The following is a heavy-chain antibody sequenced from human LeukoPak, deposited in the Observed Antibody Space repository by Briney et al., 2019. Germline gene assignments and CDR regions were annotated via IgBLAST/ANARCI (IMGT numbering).Heavy chain of an antibody. Sequence: GGSLRLSCAASGFTFSDYYMSWIRQAPGKGLEWVSYISSSGSTIYYADSVKGRFTISRDNAKNSLYLQMNSLSAEDTAVYYCARGRNVEMATTSPLGYWGQGTLVTVSS. CDR2: ISSSGSTI. V-gene: IGHV3-11*04. D-gene: IGHD5-24*01. CDR3: ARGRNVEMATTSPLGY. CDR1: GFTFSDYY. J-gene: IGHJ4*02.